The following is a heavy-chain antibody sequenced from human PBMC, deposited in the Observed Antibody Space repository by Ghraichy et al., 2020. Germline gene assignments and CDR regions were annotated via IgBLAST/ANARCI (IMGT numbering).Heavy chain of an antibody. Sequence: SETLSLTCAVYGGSFSGYYWSWIRQPPGKGLEWIGEINHSGRTNYNPSLKSRVTISVDTSKNQFSLKLSSVTAADTAVYYCARRVIAAAGTNWFDPWGQGTLVTVSS. CDR1: GGSFSGYY. J-gene: IGHJ5*02. CDR3: ARRVIAAAGTNWFDP. CDR2: INHSGRT. V-gene: IGHV4-34*01. D-gene: IGHD6-13*01.